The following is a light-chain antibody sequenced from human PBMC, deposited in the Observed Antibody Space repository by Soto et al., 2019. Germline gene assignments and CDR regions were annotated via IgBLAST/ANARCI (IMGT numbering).Light chain of an antibody. V-gene: IGLV2-14*03. J-gene: IGLJ2*01. CDR1: SSDIGGYNS. CDR3: NPYTNSGTLVV. Sequence: QSALTQPASLSGSPGQSIAISCTGTSSDIGGYNSVSWYQHHPGKAPKLLIYDVTKRPSRVSDRFSGSKSGNTASLTISGIQAEDEADYYCNPYTNSGTLVVFGGGTKLTVL. CDR2: DVT.